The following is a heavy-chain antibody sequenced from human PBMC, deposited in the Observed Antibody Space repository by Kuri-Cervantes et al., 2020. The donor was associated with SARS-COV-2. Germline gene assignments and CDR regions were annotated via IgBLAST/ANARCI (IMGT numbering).Heavy chain of an antibody. J-gene: IGHJ4*02. Sequence: SGPTLVKPTQTLTLTCTFSGFSLSTSGVGVSWIRQPPGKALEWLAHIFSNDEKSYSTSLKSRLTISKDTSKSQVVLTMTNMDPVDTATYYCARITTLRFLEPYYFDYWGQGTLVTVSS. CDR3: ARITTLRFLEPYYFDY. D-gene: IGHD3-3*01. CDR1: GFSLSTSGVG. CDR2: IFSNDEK. V-gene: IGHV2-26*01.